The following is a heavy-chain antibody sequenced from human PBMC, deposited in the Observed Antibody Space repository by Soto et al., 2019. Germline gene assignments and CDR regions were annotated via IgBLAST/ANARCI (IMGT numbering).Heavy chain of an antibody. J-gene: IGHJ4*02. D-gene: IGHD6-19*01. Sequence: EVQLLESGGGLVQPGGSLRLSCAASGFSFSTYAMGWVRQVPGKGLEWVSSINAGGSTTNYADSVKGRFTISRDNSENTLYLQMNSVRVEDTAIYYCTDTWGYSSGSYYSDYWGQGTLVTVSP. CDR1: GFSFSTYA. CDR2: INAGGSTT. CDR3: TDTWGYSSGSYYSDY. V-gene: IGHV3-23*01.